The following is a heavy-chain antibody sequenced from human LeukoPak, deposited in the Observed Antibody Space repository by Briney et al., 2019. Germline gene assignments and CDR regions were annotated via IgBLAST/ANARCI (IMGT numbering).Heavy chain of an antibody. CDR1: GFTFSSYS. CDR2: ISSSSSTI. J-gene: IGHJ6*02. CDR3: ARVEPDLGESIIYYYYGMDV. V-gene: IGHV3-48*01. Sequence: PGGSLRLSCAASGFTFSSYSMNWVRQAPGKGLEWVSYISSSSSTIYYADSVKGRFTISRDNAKNSLYLQMNSLRAEDTAVYYCARVEPDLGESIIYYYYGMDVWGQGTTVTVSS. D-gene: IGHD3-10*01.